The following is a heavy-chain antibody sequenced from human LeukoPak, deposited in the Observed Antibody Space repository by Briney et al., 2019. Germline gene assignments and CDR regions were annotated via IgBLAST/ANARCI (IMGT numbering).Heavy chain of an antibody. J-gene: IGHJ6*03. CDR2: IRSDGSNK. CDR3: AKVGSSGPYYYMDV. Sequence: GGSLRLSCAASGFTFGSYGMHWVRQAPGKGLEWVTFIRSDGSNKYYADSVKGRFTISRDNSKNTLYLQMNSLRAEDTAVYYCAKVGSSGPYYYMDVWGKGTTVTVSS. V-gene: IGHV3-30*02. D-gene: IGHD6-6*01. CDR1: GFTFGSYG.